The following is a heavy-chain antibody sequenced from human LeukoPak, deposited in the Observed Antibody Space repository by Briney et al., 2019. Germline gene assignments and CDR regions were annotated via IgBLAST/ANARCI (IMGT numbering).Heavy chain of an antibody. CDR3: ARENIVVVVAAGRWFDP. J-gene: IGHJ5*02. Sequence: GASVKVSCKASGYTFTSYAMHWVRQAPGQRLEWMGWINAGNGNTKYSQKFQGRVTITRDTSASTAYMELSSLRSEDTAVYYCARENIVVVVAAGRWFDPWGRGTLVTVSS. D-gene: IGHD2-15*01. CDR2: INAGNGNT. V-gene: IGHV1-3*01. CDR1: GYTFTSYA.